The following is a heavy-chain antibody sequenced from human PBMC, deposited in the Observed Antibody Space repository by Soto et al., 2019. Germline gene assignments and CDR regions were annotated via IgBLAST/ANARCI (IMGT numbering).Heavy chain of an antibody. Sequence: QVQLLQSGAEVKKPGSSVKVSCKASGGTFSSYAISWVRQAPGQGLEWMGGLIPIFGTANYAQKFQGRVTITADESTSTAYMELSRLRSEATAVYYCATYPRGRGYYYGMDVWGQGTTVTVSS. CDR3: ATYPRGRGYYYGMDV. CDR1: GGTFSSYA. CDR2: LIPIFGTA. D-gene: IGHD1-26*01. V-gene: IGHV1-69*12. J-gene: IGHJ6*02.